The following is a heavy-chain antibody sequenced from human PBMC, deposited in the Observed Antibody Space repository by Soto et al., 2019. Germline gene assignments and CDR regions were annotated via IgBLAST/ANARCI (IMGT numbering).Heavy chain of an antibody. CDR2: IWYDGSNK. J-gene: IGHJ5*02. D-gene: IGHD4-17*01. CDR1: GFTFSSYG. Sequence: PGGSLRLSCAASGFTFSSYGMHWVRQAPGKGLEWVAVIWYDGSNKYYADSVKGRFTISRDNSKNTLYLQMNSLRAEDTAVYYCARDHYGGNSGWFDPWGQGTLVTVSP. CDR3: ARDHYGGNSGWFDP. V-gene: IGHV3-33*01.